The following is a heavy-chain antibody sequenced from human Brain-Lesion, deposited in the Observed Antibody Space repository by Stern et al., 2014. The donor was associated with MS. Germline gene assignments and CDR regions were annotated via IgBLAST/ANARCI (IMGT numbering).Heavy chain of an antibody. D-gene: IGHD2-15*01. J-gene: IGHJ5*02. CDR2: IYYSGNT. CDR1: GGSVSSTSYA. Sequence: VQLVQSGPGLVKPSETLSLTCTVAGGSVSSTSYAWAWIRQPPGKGLEWIGTIYYSGNTYYSPSLKRRLTISLETSQNQFPRQLGSVTAADTAVYYCAGEEDIRYCSGGSCTGNWFDPWGQGTLVTVSS. V-gene: IGHV4-39*01. CDR3: AGEEDIRYCSGGSCTGNWFDP.